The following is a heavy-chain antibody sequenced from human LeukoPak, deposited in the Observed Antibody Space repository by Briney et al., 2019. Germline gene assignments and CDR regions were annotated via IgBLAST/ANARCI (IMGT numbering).Heavy chain of an antibody. V-gene: IGHV1-2*02. CDR3: ARDLYSWPGD. D-gene: IGHD5-18*01. Sequence: ASVKVSCKASGYTFTGYYIHWVRQAPGQGLEWMGWINPNSGGTNYAQKFQGRVTMTRDTSISTAYMELSRLRSDDTAVYYCARDLYSWPGDWGQGTLVTVSS. CDR2: INPNSGGT. J-gene: IGHJ4*02. CDR1: GYTFTGYY.